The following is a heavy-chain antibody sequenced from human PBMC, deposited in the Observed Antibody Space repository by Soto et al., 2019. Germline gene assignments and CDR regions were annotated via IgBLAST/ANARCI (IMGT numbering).Heavy chain of an antibody. CDR2: IIPILGIA. J-gene: IGHJ4*02. CDR3: ARGGDVVVTAYDY. CDR1: GGTFSSYT. Sequence: QVQLVQSGAEVKNPGSSVKVSCKASGGTFSSYTISWVRQAPGQGLEWMGRIIPILGIANCAQKIQGRVTITAAKSTSTAYMELSSLRSEDTAVYYCARGGDVVVTAYDYWGQGTLVTVSS. D-gene: IGHD2-21*02. V-gene: IGHV1-69*02.